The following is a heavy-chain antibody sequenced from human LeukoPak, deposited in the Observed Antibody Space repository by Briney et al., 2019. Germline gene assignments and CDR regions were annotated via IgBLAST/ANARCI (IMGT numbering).Heavy chain of an antibody. Sequence: PAGGSLRLSCAASGVSLSTYGMHWVRQVPGKGLEWVAAISHDGSNKYYADPVKGRFTISRDSSKNTLFLQMNSLRADDTAVYYCAKEITRGHFALDFWGQGTLVTVSS. J-gene: IGHJ4*02. V-gene: IGHV3-30*18. D-gene: IGHD2-8*02. CDR1: GVSLSTYG. CDR3: AKEITRGHFALDF. CDR2: ISHDGSNK.